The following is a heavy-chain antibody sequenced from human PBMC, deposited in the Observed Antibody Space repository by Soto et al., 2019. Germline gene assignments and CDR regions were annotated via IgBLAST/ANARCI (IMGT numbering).Heavy chain of an antibody. CDR1: GGSISSSSYY. J-gene: IGHJ5*02. D-gene: IGHD6-19*01. CDR2: IYYSGST. Sequence: PSETLSLTCPVSGGSISSSSYYWGWIRQPPGKGLEWIGSIYYSGSTHYNPSLKSRVTISVDTSKNQFSLKLSSVTAADTAVYYCARTVAGRVGWFDPWGQGTLVTVSS. CDR3: ARTVAGRVGWFDP. V-gene: IGHV4-39*01.